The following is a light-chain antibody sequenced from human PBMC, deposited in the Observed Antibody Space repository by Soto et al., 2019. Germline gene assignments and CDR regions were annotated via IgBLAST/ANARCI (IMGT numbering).Light chain of an antibody. V-gene: IGLV2-11*01. J-gene: IGLJ1*01. CDR1: SSVVGGYNF. Sequence: QSALTQPRSVSGSPGQSVTISCTGTSSVVGGYNFVSWYQHHPGKAPKLMIYNVIQRPSGVPDRFSASKSGNTASLTISGLQAEDEADYYCCSYAGSYTYVFGNGTKVTVL. CDR3: CSYAGSYTYV. CDR2: NVI.